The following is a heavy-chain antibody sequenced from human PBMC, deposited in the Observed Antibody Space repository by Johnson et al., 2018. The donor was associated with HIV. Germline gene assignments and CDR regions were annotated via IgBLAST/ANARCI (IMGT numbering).Heavy chain of an antibody. Sequence: QLVESGGGLVKPGGSLRLSCAASQFTFSIYYMNCVRQAPGKGLELVGHVNPNGGSTYLIDSGKDRFIISRDNAKNTLHLQMNSLRAGDTAVYYCARGSYGYGDAFDIWGQGTMVTVSS. J-gene: IGHJ3*02. CDR1: QFTFSIYY. CDR3: ARGSYGYGDAFDI. CDR2: VNPNGGST. D-gene: IGHD5-18*01. V-gene: IGHV3-25*04.